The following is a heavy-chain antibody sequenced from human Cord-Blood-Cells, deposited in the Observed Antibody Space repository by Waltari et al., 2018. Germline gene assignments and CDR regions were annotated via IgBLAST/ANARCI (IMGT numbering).Heavy chain of an antibody. Sequence: QVQLQESGPGLVKPSETLSLPCTVSGGSISSYYWSWIRQPAGKGLEWIGRIYTSGSTNYNPSLKSRVTMSVDTSKNQFSLKLSSVTAADTAVYYCARGIAVAGYNWFDPWGQGTLVTVSS. D-gene: IGHD6-19*01. V-gene: IGHV4-4*07. CDR3: ARGIAVAGYNWFDP. CDR1: GGSISSYY. CDR2: IYTSGST. J-gene: IGHJ5*02.